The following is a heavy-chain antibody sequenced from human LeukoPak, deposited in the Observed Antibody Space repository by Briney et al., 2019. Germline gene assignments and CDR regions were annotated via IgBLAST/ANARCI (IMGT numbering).Heavy chain of an antibody. Sequence: PGGSLRLSCAASGFTFSSYWMSWVRQAPGKGLEWVANIKQDGSEKYYVDSVKGRFTISRDNAKNSLYLQMNSLRAEDTAVYYCARDRSWYSGSYYVAFDYWGQGTLVTVSS. D-gene: IGHD1-26*01. J-gene: IGHJ4*02. CDR3: ARDRSWYSGSYYVAFDY. CDR2: IKQDGSEK. CDR1: GFTFSSYW. V-gene: IGHV3-7*01.